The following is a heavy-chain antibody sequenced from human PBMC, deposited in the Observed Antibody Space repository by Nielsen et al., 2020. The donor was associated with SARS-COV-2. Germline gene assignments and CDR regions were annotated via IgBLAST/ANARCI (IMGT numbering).Heavy chain of an antibody. Sequence: DSVKGRFTISRDNAKNSLDLQMNSLRDEDTAVYYCARDLELLTNYYAHDYWGQGTLVTVSS. J-gene: IGHJ4*02. CDR3: ARDLELLTNYYAHDY. D-gene: IGHD3-9*01. V-gene: IGHV3-11*06.